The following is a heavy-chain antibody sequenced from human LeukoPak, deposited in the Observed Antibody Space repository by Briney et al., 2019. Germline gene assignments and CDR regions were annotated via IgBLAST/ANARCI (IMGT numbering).Heavy chain of an antibody. D-gene: IGHD6-13*01. CDR1: GFTFSSYE. CDR3: ARRLIAATATSAFDI. J-gene: IGHJ3*02. CDR2: ISSSGSTI. Sequence: GGSLRLSCAASGFTFSSYEMNWVRQAPGKGLEWVSYISSSGSTIYYADSVKGRFTISRDNAKNSLYLQMNSLRAEDTAVYYCARRLIAATATSAFDIWGQGTMVTVSS. V-gene: IGHV3-48*03.